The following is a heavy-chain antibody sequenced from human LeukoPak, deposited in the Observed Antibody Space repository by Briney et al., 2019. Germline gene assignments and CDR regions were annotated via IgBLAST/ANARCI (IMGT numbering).Heavy chain of an antibody. V-gene: IGHV3-23*01. J-gene: IGHJ6*03. CDR1: GFTFSSYA. Sequence: GGSLRLSCAASGFTFSSYAMSWVRQAPGKGLEWVSAISGSGGSTYYADSVKGRFTISRDNSKNTLYLQMNSLRAEDTAVYYCARVLGGYGFMDVWGKGTTVTVSS. CDR2: ISGSGGST. CDR3: ARVLGGYGFMDV. D-gene: IGHD5-18*01.